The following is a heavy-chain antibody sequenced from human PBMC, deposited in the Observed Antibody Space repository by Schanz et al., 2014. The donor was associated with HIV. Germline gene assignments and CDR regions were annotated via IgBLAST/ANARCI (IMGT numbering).Heavy chain of an antibody. CDR1: GFTFDNYG. D-gene: IGHD3-22*01. CDR3: AKDRNHYDSRYRGKGNYYYYYGMDV. V-gene: IGHV3-30*18. CDR2: ISYDGTNK. J-gene: IGHJ6*02. Sequence: QVQLVESGGGVVQPGRSLRLSCAASGFTFDNYGMHWVRQAPGKGLEWVAVISYDGTNKVYADSVKGRFTISRDNSKNTLYLQMKSLRPEDTAVYYCAKDRNHYDSRYRGKGNYYYYYGMDVWGQGTTVTVSS.